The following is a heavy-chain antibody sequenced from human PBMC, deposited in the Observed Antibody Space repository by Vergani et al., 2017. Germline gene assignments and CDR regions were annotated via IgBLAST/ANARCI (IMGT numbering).Heavy chain of an antibody. J-gene: IGHJ6*03. V-gene: IGHV1-69*01. CDR2: IIPIFGTA. D-gene: IGHD4-23*01. Sequence: QVQLVQSGAEVKKPGSSVKVSCKASGGTFSSYAISWVRQAPGQGLEWMGGIIPIFGTANYAQKFQGRVTITADESTSTAYMELSSLRSEDTAVYYCARDAVVTPGYYYYYYIDVWGKGTTVTVSS. CDR3: ARDAVVTPGYYYYYYIDV. CDR1: GGTFSSYA.